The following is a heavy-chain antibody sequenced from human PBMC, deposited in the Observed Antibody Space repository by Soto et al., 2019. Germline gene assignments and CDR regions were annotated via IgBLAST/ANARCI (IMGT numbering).Heavy chain of an antibody. Sequence: SETLSLTCTVCGGSISSSSYYWSWIRPPPGKGLEWIGYIYYSGSTNYNPSLKSRVTISVDTSKNQFSLKLSSVTAADTAVYYCASVTRTCISTSCYRYYYGMDVWGQGTTVTVSS. V-gene: IGHV4-61*01. CDR2: IYYSGST. D-gene: IGHD2-2*02. CDR1: GGSISSSSYY. J-gene: IGHJ6*02. CDR3: ASVTRTCISTSCYRYYYGMDV.